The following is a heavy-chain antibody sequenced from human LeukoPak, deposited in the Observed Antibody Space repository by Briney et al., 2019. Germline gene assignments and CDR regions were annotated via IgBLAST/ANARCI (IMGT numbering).Heavy chain of an antibody. D-gene: IGHD6-13*01. CDR1: GFTVSSNY. V-gene: IGHV3-53*01. J-gene: IGHJ4*02. CDR2: IYSGGST. Sequence: GGSLRLSCAASGFTVSSNYMSWVRQAPGKGLEWVSAIYSGGSTYYADSVKGRFTIFRDNSKNTLYLQMNSLRAEDTAVYYCARGVGGGSSWYDYWGQGTLVTVSS. CDR3: ARGVGGGSSWYDY.